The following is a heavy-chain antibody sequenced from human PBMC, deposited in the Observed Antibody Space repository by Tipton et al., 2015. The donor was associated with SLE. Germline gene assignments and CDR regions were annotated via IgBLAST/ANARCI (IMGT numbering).Heavy chain of an antibody. J-gene: IGHJ4*02. CDR1: GGSLSGYA. CDR3: ARGGVGGYDYFDY. V-gene: IGHV4-34*09. Sequence: TLSLTCAVNGGSLSGYAWSWIRQPPGKGLEWIGYIYYSGSTYYNPSLKSRVTISVDTSKNQFSLKLSSVTAADTAVYYCARGGVGGYDYFDYWGQGTLVTVSS. D-gene: IGHD5-12*01. CDR2: IYYSGST.